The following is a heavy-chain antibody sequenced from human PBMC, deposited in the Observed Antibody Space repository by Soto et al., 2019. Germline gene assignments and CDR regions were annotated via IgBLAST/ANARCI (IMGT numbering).Heavy chain of an antibody. Sequence: QVQLVESGGGVVQPGRSLRLSCAASGFTFSSYGMHWVRQAPGKGLEWVAVISYDGSNKYYADSVKGRFTISRDNSKYTLYLQMNSLRAEDTAVYYCAKDAEGSLKGWYFDLWGRGTLVTVSS. CDR2: ISYDGSNK. CDR3: AKDAEGSLKGWYFDL. V-gene: IGHV3-30*18. CDR1: GFTFSSYG. D-gene: IGHD2-15*01. J-gene: IGHJ2*01.